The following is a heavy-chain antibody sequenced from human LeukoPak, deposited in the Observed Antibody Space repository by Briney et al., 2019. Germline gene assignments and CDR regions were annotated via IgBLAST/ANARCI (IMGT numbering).Heavy chain of an antibody. CDR1: GYSFTIYW. V-gene: IGHV5-51*01. D-gene: IGHD6-6*01. CDR2: IYPGDFDT. Sequence: GESLKISCNGSGYSFTIYWIGWVRQMPGKGLEWMGIIYPGDFDTTYSPSFQCQVSIPAEESISTAYLQWSSLEASDTALYYFSRIGVYSSSSVNYYYYMDVWGKGTTVTVPS. J-gene: IGHJ6*03. CDR3: SRIGVYSSSSVNYYYYMDV.